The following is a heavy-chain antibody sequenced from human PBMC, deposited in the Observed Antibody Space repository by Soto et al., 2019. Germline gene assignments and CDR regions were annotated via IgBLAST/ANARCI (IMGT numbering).Heavy chain of an antibody. J-gene: IGHJ4*02. CDR3: ARTPLRYSSSDPTTH. CDR1: GFTFSSYA. V-gene: IGHV3-23*01. Sequence: PGGSLRLSCAASGFTFSSYAMSWVRQAPGEGLEWVSAISGSGGSTYYADSVKGRFTISRDNSKNTLYLQMNSLRAEDTAVYNCARTPLRYSSSDPTTHWGQGTLVTVSS. D-gene: IGHD6-6*01. CDR2: ISGSGGST.